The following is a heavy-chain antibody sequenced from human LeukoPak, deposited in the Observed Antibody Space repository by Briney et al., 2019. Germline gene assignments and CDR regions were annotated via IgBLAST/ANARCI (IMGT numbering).Heavy chain of an antibody. Sequence: GGSLRLSCAASGFSFSDHYMDWVRQAPGKGLEWVGRSRNKANSYTTENAASVKGRFTISRDGSQSSLYLQMNSLKTEDTAVYYCARVRSGSNTYDYWGQGTLVTVSS. CDR1: GFSFSDHY. J-gene: IGHJ4*02. CDR3: ARVRSGSNTYDY. D-gene: IGHD1-26*01. V-gene: IGHV3-72*01. CDR2: SRNKANSYTT.